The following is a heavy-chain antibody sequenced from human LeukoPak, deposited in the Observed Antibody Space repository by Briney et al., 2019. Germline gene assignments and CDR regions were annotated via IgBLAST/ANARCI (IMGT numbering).Heavy chain of an antibody. Sequence: PGGSLRLSCAASGFTFSSYAMSWVRQAPGKGLEWLSVIRGSGDNTYYADSVKGRFTISRDNSKSTLYLQMNSLRAEDMAVYYCARGMGGPDYWGRGILVTVSS. CDR2: IRGSGDNT. J-gene: IGHJ4*02. V-gene: IGHV3-23*01. CDR1: GFTFSSYA. CDR3: ARGMGGPDY. D-gene: IGHD2-15*01.